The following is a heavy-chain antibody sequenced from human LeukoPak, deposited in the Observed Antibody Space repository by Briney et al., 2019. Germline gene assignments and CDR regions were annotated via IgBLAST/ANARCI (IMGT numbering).Heavy chain of an antibody. Sequence: SETLSLTCTVSGGSISSYYWCWIRQPPGKGLEWIGYIYTSGSTNYNPSLKSRVTISVDTSKNQFSLKLSSVTAADTAVYYCARRGDQLLPYDYWGQGTLVTVSS. J-gene: IGHJ4*02. D-gene: IGHD2-2*01. CDR2: IYTSGST. V-gene: IGHV4-4*09. CDR3: ARRGDQLLPYDY. CDR1: GGSISSYY.